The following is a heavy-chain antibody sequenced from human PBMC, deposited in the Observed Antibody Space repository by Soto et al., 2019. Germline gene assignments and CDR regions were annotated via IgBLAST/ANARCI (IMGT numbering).Heavy chain of an antibody. CDR2: FYYSGNT. CDR1: GGSISSSSYY. Sequence: SETLSLTCTVSGGSISSSSYYWGWIRQPPGKGLEWIGSFYYSGNTYYYTSLKSRVTISGDTSENQFSLKLSSVTAADTAVYYCARGFTVTYSMDVCGQGTTVTVS. CDR3: ARGFTVTYSMDV. J-gene: IGHJ6*02. V-gene: IGHV4-39*01. D-gene: IGHD4-17*01.